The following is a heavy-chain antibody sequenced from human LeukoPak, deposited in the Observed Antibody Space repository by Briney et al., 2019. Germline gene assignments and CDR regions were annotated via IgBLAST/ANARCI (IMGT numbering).Heavy chain of an antibody. CDR1: GFTFSSYS. CDR3: AKDLGVTPPDAFDI. V-gene: IGHV3-21*01. J-gene: IGHJ3*02. Sequence: GSLRLSCAASGFTFSSYSMNWVRQAPGKGLEWVSSISSSSSYIYYADSVKGRFTISRDNSKNTLYLQMNSLRAEDTAVYYCAKDLGVTPPDAFDIWGQGTMVTVSS. D-gene: IGHD4-23*01. CDR2: ISSSSSYI.